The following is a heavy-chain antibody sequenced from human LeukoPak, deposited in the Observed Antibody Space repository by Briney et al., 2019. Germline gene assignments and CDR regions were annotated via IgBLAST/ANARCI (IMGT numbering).Heavy chain of an antibody. V-gene: IGHV3-74*01. CDR2: INSDGSTT. D-gene: IGHD1-26*01. CDR3: ARERDSGSYLDDY. CDR1: GFTFSSHW. J-gene: IGHJ4*02. Sequence: GGSLRLSCAASGFTFSSHWMHWVRQAPGKGLVWVSRINSDGSTTTYADSVKGRFTISRDNANNTLYLQMSSLRAEDTAVYYCARERDSGSYLDDYWGQGTLVTVSS.